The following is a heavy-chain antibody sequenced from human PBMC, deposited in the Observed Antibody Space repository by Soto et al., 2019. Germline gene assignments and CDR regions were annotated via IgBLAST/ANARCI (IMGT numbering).Heavy chain of an antibody. D-gene: IGHD3-3*01. CDR1: GFTFSSYS. V-gene: IGHV3-21*01. Sequence: EVQLVESGGGLVKPGGSLRLSCAASGFTFSSYSMNWVRQAPGKGLEWVSSISSSSSYIYYADSVKGRFTISRDNAKNSLYLQMNSLRAEDTAVYYCARDLEGGAQYYYYYGMDVWGQGTTVTVSS. CDR3: ARDLEGGAQYYYYYGMDV. CDR2: ISSSSSYI. J-gene: IGHJ6*02.